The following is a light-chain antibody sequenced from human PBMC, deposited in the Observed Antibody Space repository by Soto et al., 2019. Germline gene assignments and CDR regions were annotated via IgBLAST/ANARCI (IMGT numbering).Light chain of an antibody. CDR1: QSISSW. J-gene: IGKJ1*01. CDR3: QQYNSYAWT. CDR2: KAS. Sequence: DIQMTQSPSTLSASVGDRVTITCRASQSISSWLAWYQQKPGKAPKLLIDKASSLESGVPSRFSGSGSGTEFTLTISSLQPDDFATYDCQQYNSYAWTFGQGTKVEIK. V-gene: IGKV1-5*03.